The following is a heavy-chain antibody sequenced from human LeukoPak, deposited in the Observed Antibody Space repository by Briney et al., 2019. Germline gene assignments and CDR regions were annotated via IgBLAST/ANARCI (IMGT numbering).Heavy chain of an antibody. Sequence: PSETLSLTCTVSGGSISGSSSFWGWIRQPPGKGLEWIGTIYYTGTTYYNPSLKSRVTISVDTSRNQFSLKLRSVTAADTAVYYCARGPQYCSGGSCHYYYYGMDVWGQGTTVTVSS. D-gene: IGHD2-15*01. CDR2: IYYTGTT. CDR1: GGSISGSSSF. J-gene: IGHJ6*02. V-gene: IGHV4-39*02. CDR3: ARGPQYCSGGSCHYYYYGMDV.